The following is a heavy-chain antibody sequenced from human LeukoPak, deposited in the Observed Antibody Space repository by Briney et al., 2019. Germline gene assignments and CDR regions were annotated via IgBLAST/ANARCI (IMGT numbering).Heavy chain of an antibody. D-gene: IGHD6-19*01. CDR3: ARDFGAVAGSSDY. J-gene: IGHJ4*02. CDR1: GFTFSSYS. V-gene: IGHV3-21*01. Sequence: GGSLRLSCAASGFTFSSYSMNWVRQAPGKGLEWVSSISSSSSYIYYADSVKGRFTISRDSAKNSLYLQMNSLRAEDTAVYYCARDFGAVAGSSDYWGQGTLVTVSS. CDR2: ISSSSSYI.